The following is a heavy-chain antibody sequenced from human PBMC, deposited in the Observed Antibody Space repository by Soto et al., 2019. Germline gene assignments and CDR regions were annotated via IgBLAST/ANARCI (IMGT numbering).Heavy chain of an antibody. CDR2: ISTGGAYM. Sequence: EVQLVESGGGLVKAGGSLRLFCTASGFTFRNYNITWVRQAPGKGLEWVSSISTGGAYMFYADSVKGRFTISRDNAQNSLFLQIDSPRAEDTAVYYCARDIASPGGDYFDSWGQGTLVTVSS. D-gene: IGHD2-21*01. V-gene: IGHV3-21*06. CDR3: ARDIASPGGDYFDS. J-gene: IGHJ4*02. CDR1: GFTFRNYN.